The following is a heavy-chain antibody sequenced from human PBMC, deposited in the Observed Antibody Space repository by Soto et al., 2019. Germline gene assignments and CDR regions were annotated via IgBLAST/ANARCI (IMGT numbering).Heavy chain of an antibody. CDR1: GVSISSSSYY. Sequence: SDTLSLTCTVSGVSISSSSYYWVLIRQPPGKGLEWIGSIYYSGSTYYNPSLKSRVTISVDTSKNQFSLKLSSVTAADTAVYYCARHVNIVLMVYAIPHFFDYWGQGTLVTVSS. CDR3: ARHVNIVLMVYAIPHFFDY. V-gene: IGHV4-39*01. CDR2: IYYSGST. D-gene: IGHD2-8*01. J-gene: IGHJ4*02.